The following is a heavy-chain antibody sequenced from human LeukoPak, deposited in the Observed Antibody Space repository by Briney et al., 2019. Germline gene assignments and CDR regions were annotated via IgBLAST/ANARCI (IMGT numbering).Heavy chain of an antibody. Sequence: SETLSLTCTVSGASISAYYWSWIRQPPGKGLEWIGYINYSGNTNCNPSPKSRATISVDTSKNQFSLKLSSVTAADTAVYYCASFSWGSGSYNQEAIWSWFDPWGQGTLVIVSS. CDR2: INYSGNT. D-gene: IGHD3-10*01. J-gene: IGHJ5*02. V-gene: IGHV4-59*08. CDR3: ASFSWGSGSYNQEAIWSWFDP. CDR1: GASISAYY.